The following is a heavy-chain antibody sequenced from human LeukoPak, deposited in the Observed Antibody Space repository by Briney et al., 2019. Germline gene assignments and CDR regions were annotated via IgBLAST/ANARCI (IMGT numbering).Heavy chain of an antibody. Sequence: GGSLRLSCAASGFTFSSYGMSWVRQAPGKGLEWVSAISGSGGSTYYADSVKGRFTISRDNSKNTLYLQMNSLRADDTAVYYCARDSKGDYGDHGEDYWGQGTLVTVSS. CDR2: ISGSGGST. CDR3: ARDSKGDYGDHGEDY. V-gene: IGHV3-23*01. D-gene: IGHD4-17*01. J-gene: IGHJ4*02. CDR1: GFTFSSYG.